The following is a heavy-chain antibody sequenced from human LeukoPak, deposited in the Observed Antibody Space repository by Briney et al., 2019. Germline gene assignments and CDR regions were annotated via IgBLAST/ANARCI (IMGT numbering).Heavy chain of an antibody. CDR1: GGSISSYY. V-gene: IGHV4-59*01. J-gene: IGHJ6*04. D-gene: IGHD2-2*01. CDR3: ARDRIVVVPAATYYYGMDV. CDR2: IYYSGST. Sequence: SETLSLTCTVSGGSISSYYWSWIRQPPGKGLEWIGYIYYSGSTNYNPSLKSRVTISVDTPKNQFSLKLSSVTAADTAVYYCARDRIVVVPAATYYYGMDVWGKGTTVTVSS.